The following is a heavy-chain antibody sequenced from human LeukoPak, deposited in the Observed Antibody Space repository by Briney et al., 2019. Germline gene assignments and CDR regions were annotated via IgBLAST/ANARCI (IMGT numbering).Heavy chain of an antibody. J-gene: IGHJ3*02. CDR3: ARELLLWFGEFGRAFDI. Sequence: SVKVSCKASGGTFSSYAISWVRQAPGQGLEWMGGIIPIFGTANYAQKFQGRVTITTDESTSTAYMELSSLRSEDTAVYYCARELLLWFGEFGRAFDIWGQGTMVTVSS. D-gene: IGHD3-10*01. V-gene: IGHV1-69*05. CDR1: GGTFSSYA. CDR2: IIPIFGTA.